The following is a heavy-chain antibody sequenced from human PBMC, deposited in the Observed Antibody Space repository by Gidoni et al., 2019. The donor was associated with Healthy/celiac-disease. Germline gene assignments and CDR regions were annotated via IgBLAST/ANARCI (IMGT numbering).Heavy chain of an antibody. D-gene: IGHD6-6*01. J-gene: IGHJ4*02. CDR1: GYTFTSYD. Sequence: HVQLVQSGADVKKPGASVKLSCKASGYTFTSYDINWVRQATGQGLEWMGWMNPNSGNTGYAQKFQGRVTVTRNTSISTAYMELSSLRSEDTAVYYCARGRPWQLILVDYWGQGTLVTVSS. CDR2: MNPNSGNT. CDR3: ARGRPWQLILVDY. V-gene: IGHV1-8*01.